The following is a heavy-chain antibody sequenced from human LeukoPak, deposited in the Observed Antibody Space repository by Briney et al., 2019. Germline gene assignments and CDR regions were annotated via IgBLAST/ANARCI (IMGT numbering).Heavy chain of an antibody. CDR2: IYYSWST. D-gene: IGHD2-15*01. CDR1: GGSISTYY. CDR3: ARSSHCSGGSCYSLTGVGY. V-gene: IGHV4-59*01. J-gene: IGHJ4*02. Sequence: SETLSLTCTVSGGSISTYYWRWIRQPPGKGLEWIGYIYYSWSTNYNPSLKSRVTMLVDTSKNQFSLKLSSVTAADTAVYYCARSSHCSGGSCYSLTGVGYWGQGTLVTVSS.